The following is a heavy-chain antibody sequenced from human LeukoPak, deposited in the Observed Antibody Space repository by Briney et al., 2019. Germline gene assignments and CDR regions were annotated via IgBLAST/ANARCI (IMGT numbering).Heavy chain of an antibody. V-gene: IGHV3-23*01. CDR2: IRGTADNA. J-gene: IGHJ4*02. CDR1: GFTFSNYA. D-gene: IGHD3-10*01. Sequence: GGSLRLSCAASGFTFSNYAMSWVRQAPGKGLEWVSAIRGTADNAYYADSVKGRFTISRDNSKNTLYLQMNSLRAEDTAVYYCAKDLNYGSGSHYKSGGGENPVFDYWGQGTLVTVSS. CDR3: AKDLNYGSGSHYKSGGGENPVFDY.